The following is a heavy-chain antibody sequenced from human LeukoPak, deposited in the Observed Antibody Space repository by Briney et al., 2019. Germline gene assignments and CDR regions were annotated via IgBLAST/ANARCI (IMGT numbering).Heavy chain of an antibody. J-gene: IGHJ5*02. Sequence: GGSLGLSVAASELPFMDYYLTGIGRPPGKGLKGFYSIISSGSTIYYADSVKGRFTISRDNAKNSLYLQMNSLRAEDTAVYYCARDGVNRFSIVPRSTPGGWFDPWGQGTLVTVSS. V-gene: IGHV3-11*04. CDR3: ARDGVNRFSIVPRSTPGGWFDP. D-gene: IGHD3-10*01. CDR2: IISSGSTI. CDR1: ELPFMDYY.